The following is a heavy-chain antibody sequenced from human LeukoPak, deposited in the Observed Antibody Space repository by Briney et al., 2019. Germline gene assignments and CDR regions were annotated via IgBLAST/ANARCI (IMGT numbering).Heavy chain of an antibody. Sequence: GSSVEVSCKASGGTFSSYAISWVRQAPGQGLEWMGGIIPIFGTANYAQKFQGRVTITADESTSTAYMELSSLRSEDTAVYYCARVTGSGPGAFDIWGQGTMVTVSS. V-gene: IGHV1-69*01. CDR3: ARVTGSGPGAFDI. D-gene: IGHD3-10*01. J-gene: IGHJ3*02. CDR1: GGTFSSYA. CDR2: IIPIFGTA.